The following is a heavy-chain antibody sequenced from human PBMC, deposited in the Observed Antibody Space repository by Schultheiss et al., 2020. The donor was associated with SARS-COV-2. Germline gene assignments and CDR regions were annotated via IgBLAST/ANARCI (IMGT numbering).Heavy chain of an antibody. D-gene: IGHD3-16*01. Sequence: SETLSLTCAVYGGSFSGYYWSWIRQPPGKGLEWIGEIYHSGSTNYNASLKSRVTISVDKSKNQFSLKLSSVTAADTAVYYCARVQKLMITFGGAKDYYGMDVWGQGTTVTVSS. V-gene: IGHV4-34*01. CDR3: ARVQKLMITFGGAKDYYGMDV. J-gene: IGHJ6*02. CDR2: IYHSGST. CDR1: GGSFSGYY.